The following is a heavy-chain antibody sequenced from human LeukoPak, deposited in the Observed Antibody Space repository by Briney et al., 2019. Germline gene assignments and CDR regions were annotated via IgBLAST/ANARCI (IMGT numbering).Heavy chain of an antibody. J-gene: IGHJ5*01. Sequence: SEILSLTCAVYGGSFSGNNWNWIRQPPGKGLEWIGEINHSGATKYNPSLKSRLTISVDPSKNQLSLKLKSVTAADTAVYYCARGSPKHDSWGQGTLVTVSS. CDR1: GGSFSGNN. CDR3: ARGSPKHDS. V-gene: IGHV4-34*01. CDR2: INHSGAT.